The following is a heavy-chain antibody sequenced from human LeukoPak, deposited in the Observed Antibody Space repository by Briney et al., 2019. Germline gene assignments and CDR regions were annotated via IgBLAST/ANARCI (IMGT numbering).Heavy chain of an antibody. CDR3: ARSLGYCSGGSCYSVDY. CDR1: GYTFTSYG. Sequence: EASVKVSCKASGYTFTSYGISWVRQAPGQGLEWMGWISAYNGNTNYAQKLQGRVTMTTDTSTSTAYMELRSLRSDDTAVYYCARSLGYCSGGSCYSVDYWGQGTLVTVSS. CDR2: ISAYNGNT. J-gene: IGHJ4*02. V-gene: IGHV1-18*01. D-gene: IGHD2-15*01.